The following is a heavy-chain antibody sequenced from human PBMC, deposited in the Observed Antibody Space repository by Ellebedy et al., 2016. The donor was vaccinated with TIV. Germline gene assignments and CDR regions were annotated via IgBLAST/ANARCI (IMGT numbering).Heavy chain of an antibody. CDR2: VNQRRTT. D-gene: IGHD1-1*01. CDR1: GDSFNNDH. Sequence: MPSETLSLTCLVSGDSFNNDHWSWIRQSPGKGLEWIGYVNQRRTTKYNSSLRRRVTISVDTSKNQFSLNLNSVTAADTAVYYCARVLRGGRAGDYFDYWGQGTLVTVSS. J-gene: IGHJ4*02. CDR3: ARVLRGGRAGDYFDY. V-gene: IGHV4-59*12.